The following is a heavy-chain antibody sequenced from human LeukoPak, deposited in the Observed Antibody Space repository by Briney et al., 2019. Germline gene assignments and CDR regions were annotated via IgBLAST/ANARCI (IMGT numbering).Heavy chain of an antibody. D-gene: IGHD3-22*01. CDR1: GVPINSYY. CDR2: IFHSGNT. V-gene: IGHV4-59*01. J-gene: IGHJ3*02. CDR3: ATVQFKGGYSLGAFDI. Sequence: PSETLSLTCNVSGVPINSYYWSWIRQPPGKGLEWIGYIFHSGNTNYNPSLKSRVTISVDTSKSHFSLKLTSVTAADTAVYYCATVQFKGGYSLGAFDIWGQGTMATVSS.